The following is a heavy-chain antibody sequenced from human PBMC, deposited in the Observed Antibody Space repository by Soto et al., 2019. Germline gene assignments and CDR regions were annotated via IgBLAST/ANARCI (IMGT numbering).Heavy chain of an antibody. CDR1: GFTFSGSW. D-gene: IGHD3-10*01. J-gene: IGHJ4*02. Sequence: EVQLVESGGGLVQPGGSLRLSCAASGFTFSGSWMHWVRQAPGKGLVWVSRINGDGSGTSYADFVKGRFTISRDDAKSTLFLQMNGLRAEDTAVYYCARGIFGSGTANEYWGQGTRVTVSS. CDR3: ARGIFGSGTANEY. CDR2: INGDGSGT. V-gene: IGHV3-74*01.